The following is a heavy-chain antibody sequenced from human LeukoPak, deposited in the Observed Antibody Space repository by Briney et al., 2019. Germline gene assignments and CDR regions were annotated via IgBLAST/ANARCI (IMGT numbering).Heavy chain of an antibody. CDR1: GYTFTGYY. CDR2: INPNSGGT. Sequence: ASVKVSCKASGYTFTGYYMHWVRQAPGQGLEWMGWINPNSGGTNYAQKFQGRVTMTRDTSISTAYMELSRLRSDDTAVYYCARGGPDCSSFGCYYYYMDVWGKGITVTVSS. CDR3: ARGGPDCSSFGCYYYYMDV. J-gene: IGHJ6*03. V-gene: IGHV1-2*02. D-gene: IGHD2-2*01.